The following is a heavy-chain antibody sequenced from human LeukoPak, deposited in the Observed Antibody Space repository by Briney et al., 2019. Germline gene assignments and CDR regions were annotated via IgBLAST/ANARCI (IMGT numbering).Heavy chain of an antibody. Sequence: SETLSLTCAVSGDSITSHSWWSWVRQPPGKGLEWIGEVHHGGASNYDPSLESRVTISVDKSKNRFSLNLRSVTAADTATYYCASHVTVLGTRGFDFWGRATMVTVS. V-gene: IGHV4-4*02. CDR1: GDSITSHSW. CDR3: ASHVTVLGTRGFDF. J-gene: IGHJ4*02. D-gene: IGHD6-19*01. CDR2: VHHGGAS.